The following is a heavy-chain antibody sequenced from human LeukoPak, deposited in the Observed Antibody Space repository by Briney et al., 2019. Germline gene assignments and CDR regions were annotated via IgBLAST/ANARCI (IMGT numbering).Heavy chain of an antibody. J-gene: IGHJ5*02. CDR1: GYTFTGYY. V-gene: IGHV1-2*02. Sequence: ASVKVSCKASGYTFTGYYMHWVRQAPGQGLEWMGWINPNSGGTNYAQKFQGRVTMTRDTSISTAYMELSRLRSDDTAVYYCATCNWNYRNWFDPWGQGTLVTVSS. CDR3: ATCNWNYRNWFDP. D-gene: IGHD1-7*01. CDR2: INPNSGGT.